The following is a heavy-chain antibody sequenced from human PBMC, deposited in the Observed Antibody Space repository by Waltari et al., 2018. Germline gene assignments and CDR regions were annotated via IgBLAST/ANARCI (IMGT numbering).Heavy chain of an antibody. V-gene: IGHV4-38-2*01. D-gene: IGHD3-22*01. CDR1: GYSISSGYY. CDR3: ARRLDGRVTLDY. Sequence: QVQLQESGPGLVKPSETLSLTCAVSGYSISSGYYWGWIRQPPGKGLEWIGSIYHSGSTYYNPSLKSRVTISVDTSKNQFSLKLSSVTAADTAVYYCARRLDGRVTLDYWGQGTLVTVSS. J-gene: IGHJ4*02. CDR2: IYHSGST.